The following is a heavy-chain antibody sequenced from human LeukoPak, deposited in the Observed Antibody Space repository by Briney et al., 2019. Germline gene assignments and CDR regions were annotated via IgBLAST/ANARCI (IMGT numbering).Heavy chain of an antibody. CDR1: GFTFSSYS. V-gene: IGHV3-21*01. CDR2: ISSSSSYI. CDR3: AKDGPEYCSNGVCYFGYFDY. J-gene: IGHJ4*02. Sequence: GGSLRLSCAASGFTFSSYSMNWVRQAPGKGLEWVSSISSSSSYIYYADSVKGRFTISRDNAKNSLYLQMNSLRAEDTAVYYCAKDGPEYCSNGVCYFGYFDYWGQGTLVTVSS. D-gene: IGHD2-8*01.